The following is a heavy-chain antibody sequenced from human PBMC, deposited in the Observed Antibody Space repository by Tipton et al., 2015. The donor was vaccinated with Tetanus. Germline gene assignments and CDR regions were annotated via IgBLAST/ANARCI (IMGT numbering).Heavy chain of an antibody. Sequence: TLSLTCSVSGASISSSVYYWGWIRQPPGKGLEWIGSVFSTGNTYYNPSLKGRVTVSVDTSKNQFSLRLSSVTAADTAVYYCVTSLAVSRPIDYWGQGTLVTVAS. D-gene: IGHD6-19*01. CDR1: GASISSSVYY. CDR2: VFSTGNT. CDR3: VTSLAVSRPIDY. J-gene: IGHJ4*02. V-gene: IGHV4-39*01.